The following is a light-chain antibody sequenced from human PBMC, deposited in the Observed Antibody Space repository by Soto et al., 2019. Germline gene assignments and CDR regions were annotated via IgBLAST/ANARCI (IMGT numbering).Light chain of an antibody. V-gene: IGKV1-5*03. CDR1: QGIKNW. CDR3: QQYNNYFWA. CDR2: KAS. J-gene: IGKJ1*01. Sequence: GARVAVTCEASQGIKNWLAWYQQKPGKAPNLLILKASSLESGVPSRFSGSGSGTEFTLTISSLQPDDLATYYCQQYNNYFWAFGQGTKVDIK.